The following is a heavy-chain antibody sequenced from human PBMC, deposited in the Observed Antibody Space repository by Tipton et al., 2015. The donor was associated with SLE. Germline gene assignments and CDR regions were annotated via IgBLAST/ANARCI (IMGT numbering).Heavy chain of an antibody. CDR3: AGRFSSSWFYYYGMDV. D-gene: IGHD6-13*01. CDR2: IYTSGST. V-gene: IGHV4-61*09. J-gene: IGHJ6*04. CDR1: GGSISSGSYY. Sequence: LSLTCTVSGGSISSGSYYWSWIRQPAGKGLEWIGYIYTSGSTNYNPSLKSRVTISVDTSKNQFSLKLSSVTAADTAVYYCAGRFSSSWFYYYGMDVWGKGTTVTVSS.